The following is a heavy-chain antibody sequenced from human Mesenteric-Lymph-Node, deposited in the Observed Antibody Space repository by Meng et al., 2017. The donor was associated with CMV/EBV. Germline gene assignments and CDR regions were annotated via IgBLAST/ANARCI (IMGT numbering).Heavy chain of an antibody. J-gene: IGHJ6*02. Sequence: ASVKVSCKASGYTFTSYAINWVRQATGQGLEWMGWMNPNSGNTGYAQKFQGRVTMTRNTSISTAYMELSSPRSEDTAVYYCARSITMVRGVQYYYYYYGMDVWGQGTTVTVSS. D-gene: IGHD3-10*01. V-gene: IGHV1-8*01. CDR2: MNPNSGNT. CDR1: GYTFTSYA. CDR3: ARSITMVRGVQYYYYYYGMDV.